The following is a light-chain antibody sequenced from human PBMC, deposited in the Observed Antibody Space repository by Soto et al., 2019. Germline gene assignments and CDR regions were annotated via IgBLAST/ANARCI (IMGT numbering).Light chain of an antibody. CDR3: SSYTSSSTVV. CDR1: SSDVGRYNY. Sequence: QSVLTQPASVSGSPGQSITISCTGTSSDVGRYNYVSWYQQHPGKAPKLMIFDVNIRPSGVSNRLSGSKSGNTASLTISGLQAEDEADYYCSSYTSSSTVVFGGGTKLTVL. J-gene: IGLJ2*01. CDR2: DVN. V-gene: IGLV2-14*03.